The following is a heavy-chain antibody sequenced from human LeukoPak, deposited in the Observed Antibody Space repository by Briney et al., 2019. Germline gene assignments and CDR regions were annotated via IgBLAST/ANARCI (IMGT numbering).Heavy chain of an antibody. V-gene: IGHV4-59*12. CDR1: GGSISSYY. J-gene: IGHJ3*02. D-gene: IGHD6-6*01. Sequence: SETLSLTCTVSGGSISSYYWSWIRQPPGKGLEWIGYIYYSGSTNYNPSLKSRVTISVDTSKNQFSLKLTSVTAADTAVYYCARYSSWTVGADIWGQGTMVTVSS. CDR2: IYYSGST. CDR3: ARYSSWTVGADI.